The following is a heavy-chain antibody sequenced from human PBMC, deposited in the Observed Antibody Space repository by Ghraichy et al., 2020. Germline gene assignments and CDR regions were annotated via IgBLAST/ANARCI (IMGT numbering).Heavy chain of an antibody. V-gene: IGHV3-23*01. CDR2: ITGSGGST. D-gene: IGHD6-13*01. CDR3: GWGQQLGS. J-gene: IGHJ5*01. CDR1: GFIFSNNA. Sequence: GGSLRLSCAASGFIFSNNAMSWVRQAPGKGLDWVSAITGSGGSTYYADSVKGRFTISRDNSKNTLYLQLNSLRADDTAVYYCGWGQQLGSWGQGTLVTVSS.